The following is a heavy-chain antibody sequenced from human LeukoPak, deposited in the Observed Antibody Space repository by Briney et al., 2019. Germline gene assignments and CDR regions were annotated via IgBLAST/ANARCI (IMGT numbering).Heavy chain of an antibody. CDR1: GFTFSSYA. CDR2: ISYDGSNK. J-gene: IGHJ3*02. D-gene: IGHD6-13*01. CDR3: ARGGIAAAAPGAFDI. Sequence: GRSLRLSCAASGFTFSSYAMHWVRQAPGKGLEWVAVISYDGSNKYYADSVKGRFTISRDNSKNTLYLQMNSLRAEDTAVYYCARGGIAAAAPGAFDIWGQGTMVTVSS. V-gene: IGHV3-30-3*01.